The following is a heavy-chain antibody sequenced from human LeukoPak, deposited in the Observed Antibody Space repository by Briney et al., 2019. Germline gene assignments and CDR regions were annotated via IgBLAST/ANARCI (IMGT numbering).Heavy chain of an antibody. V-gene: IGHV4-59*01. CDR2: LFYSGST. J-gene: IGHJ4*02. CDR3: ATVAVIRGVTYFDY. D-gene: IGHD3-10*01. CDR1: GGSISSYY. Sequence: PSETLSLTCTVSGGSISSYYWSWIRQPPGKGLEWIAYLFYSGSTDYNPFLGSRVTISVDTSKNQFSLKLRSVTAADTAVYYCATVAVIRGVTYFDYWGEGTLVTVSS.